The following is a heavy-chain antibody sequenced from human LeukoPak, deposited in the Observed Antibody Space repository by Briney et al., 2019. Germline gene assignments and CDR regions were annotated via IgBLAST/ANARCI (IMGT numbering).Heavy chain of an antibody. J-gene: IGHJ4*02. V-gene: IGHV3-9*01. Sequence: GGSLRLSCAASGFTFDDYAMHWVRQAPGKGLEWVSGISWNSGSIGYADSVKGRFTISRDNAKNSLYLQMNSLRAEDTALYYCAKVLGKWELNPYYFDYWGQGTLVTVSS. CDR1: GFTFDDYA. CDR3: AKVLGKWELNPYYFDY. D-gene: IGHD1-26*01. CDR2: ISWNSGSI.